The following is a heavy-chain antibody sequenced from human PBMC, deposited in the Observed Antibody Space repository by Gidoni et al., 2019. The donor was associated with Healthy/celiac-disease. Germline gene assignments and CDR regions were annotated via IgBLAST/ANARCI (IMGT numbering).Heavy chain of an antibody. J-gene: IGHJ4*02. D-gene: IGHD3-22*01. CDR3: ARRGYYYDSSGYYIDY. V-gene: IGHV3-21*01. CDR1: GFTFRSYS. CDR2: ISSSSSYI. Sequence: EVQLVESAGGLAKPGGSLRPSCAASGFTFRSYSMNWVRQAPGKGLELVSSISSSSSYIYNADSVKGRFTISRDNAKNSLYLQMNSLRAEDTAVYYCARRGYYYDSSGYYIDYWGQGTLVTVSS.